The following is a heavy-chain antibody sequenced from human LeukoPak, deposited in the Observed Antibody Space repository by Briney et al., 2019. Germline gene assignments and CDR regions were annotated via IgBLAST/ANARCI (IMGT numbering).Heavy chain of an antibody. J-gene: IGHJ3*02. CDR3: ASRPYGGHQEGAFDI. Sequence: PSETLSLTCAVYGGSFSGYYWSWIRQPPGKGLEWIGEINHSGSTNYNPSLKSRVTISVDTSKNQFSLKLSSVTAADTAVYYCASRPYGGHQEGAFDIWGQGTMVTVSS. CDR1: GGSFSGYY. D-gene: IGHD4-23*01. CDR2: INHSGST. V-gene: IGHV4-34*01.